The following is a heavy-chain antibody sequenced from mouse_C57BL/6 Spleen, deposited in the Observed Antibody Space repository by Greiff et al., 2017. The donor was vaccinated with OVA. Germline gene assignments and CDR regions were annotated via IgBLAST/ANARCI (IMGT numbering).Heavy chain of an antibody. CDR1: GYTFTSYW. CDR3: ARSYDGYYLAWFAY. V-gene: IGHV1-50*01. J-gene: IGHJ3*01. D-gene: IGHD2-3*01. CDR2: IDPSDSYT. Sequence: QVQLQQPGAELVKPGASVKLSCKASGYTFTSYWMQWVKQRPGQGLAWIGEIDPSDSYTNYNQKFKGKATLTVDTSSSTAYMQLSSLTSEDSAVYYCARSYDGYYLAWFAYWGQGTLVTVSA.